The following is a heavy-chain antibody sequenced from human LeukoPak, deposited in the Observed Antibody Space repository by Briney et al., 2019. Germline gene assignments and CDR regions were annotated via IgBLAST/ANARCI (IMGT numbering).Heavy chain of an antibody. CDR2: ISAYNGNT. CDR3: ARYCSGGSCLDY. D-gene: IGHD2-15*01. V-gene: IGHV1-18*01. Sequence: ASVKVSCKASGYTFTSYGISWVRQAPGQGLEWMGWISAYNGNTNYAQKFQGRVTMTRNTSISTAYMELSSLRSEDTAVYYCARYCSGGSCLDYWGQGTLVTVSS. J-gene: IGHJ4*02. CDR1: GYTFTSYG.